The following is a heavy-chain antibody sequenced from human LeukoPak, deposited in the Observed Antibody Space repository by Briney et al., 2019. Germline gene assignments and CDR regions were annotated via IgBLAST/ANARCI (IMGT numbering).Heavy chain of an antibody. CDR1: GGSISSRSYY. J-gene: IGHJ4*02. V-gene: IGHV4-39*02. D-gene: IGHD6-19*01. CDR3: ARDAGYSSGWDY. CDR2: ILYSGST. Sequence: SETLSLTCTVSGGSISSRSYYWGWIRQPPGKGLEWIGSILYSGSTYYNPSLKSRVTISVDTSKNQFSLKLSSVTAADTALYYCARDAGYSSGWDYWGQGTLVTVSS.